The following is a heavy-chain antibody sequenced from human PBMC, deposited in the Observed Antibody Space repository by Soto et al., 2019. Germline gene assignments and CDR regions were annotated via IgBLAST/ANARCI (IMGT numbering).Heavy chain of an antibody. V-gene: IGHV3-30-3*01. CDR3: ARDQGGTTLYYHGMDV. Sequence: GGSLRLSCAASGFTFSSYAMHWVRQAPGQGLEWVALISYDGSNKYYAGSVKGRFTISRDNSKNTLYLQMNSLRPEDTAVYHCARDQGGTTLYYHGMDVWGQGTTVTVSS. D-gene: IGHD1-7*01. J-gene: IGHJ6*02. CDR1: GFTFSSYA. CDR2: ISYDGSNK.